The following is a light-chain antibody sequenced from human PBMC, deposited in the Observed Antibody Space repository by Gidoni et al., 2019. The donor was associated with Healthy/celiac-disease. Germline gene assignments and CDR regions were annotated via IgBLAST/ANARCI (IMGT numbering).Light chain of an antibody. CDR1: QSVSSSY. CDR2: GAS. V-gene: IGKV3-20*01. J-gene: IGKJ4*01. Sequence: EIVLPQSPGTLSLSPGERATLSCRASQSVSSSYLAWYQQKPCQAPRLRIYGASSRATGIPDRFSCSGSGTDFTLTISRLEPEDFAVYYCQQYGSSPLTFGGGTKVEIK. CDR3: QQYGSSPLT.